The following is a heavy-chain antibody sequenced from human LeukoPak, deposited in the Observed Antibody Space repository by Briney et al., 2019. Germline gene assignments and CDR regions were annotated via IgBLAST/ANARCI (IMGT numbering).Heavy chain of an antibody. CDR3: ARDGIAAAAFDP. CDR2: INPSGGST. J-gene: IGHJ5*02. D-gene: IGHD6-13*01. V-gene: IGHV1-46*01. Sequence: ASVKVSCKASRYTFTSYYMHWVRQAPGQGLEWMGIINPSGGSTSYAQKFQGRVTMTRDTSTSTVYMELSSLRSEDTAVYYCARDGIAAAAFDPWGQGTLVTVSS. CDR1: RYTFTSYY.